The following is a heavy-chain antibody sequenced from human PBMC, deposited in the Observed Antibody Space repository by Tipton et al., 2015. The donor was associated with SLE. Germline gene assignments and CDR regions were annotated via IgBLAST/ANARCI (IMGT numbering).Heavy chain of an antibody. CDR1: GGSISSYY. Sequence: TLSLTCTVSGGSISSYYWSWIRQPPGKGLEWIGYIYTSGSTNYNPSLKSRVTISVDTSKNQFSLKLSSVTAADTAVYYCAGGSGARWFDPWGQGTLVTVSS. CDR2: IYTSGST. J-gene: IGHJ5*02. CDR3: AGGSGARWFDP. V-gene: IGHV4-4*08. D-gene: IGHD3-16*01.